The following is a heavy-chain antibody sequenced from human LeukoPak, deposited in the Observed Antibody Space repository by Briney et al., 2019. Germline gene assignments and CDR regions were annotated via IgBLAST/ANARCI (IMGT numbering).Heavy chain of an antibody. CDR3: ARDLYGDYRPYYYGMDV. J-gene: IGHJ6*02. CDR2: INPNSGGT. Sequence: ASVKVSCKASGYTFAGYYMHWVRQAPGQGLKWMGWINPNSGGTNYAQKFQGRVTMTRDTSISTAYMELSRLRSDDTAVYYCARDLYGDYRPYYYGMDVWGQGTTVTVSS. D-gene: IGHD4-17*01. CDR1: GYTFAGYY. V-gene: IGHV1-2*02.